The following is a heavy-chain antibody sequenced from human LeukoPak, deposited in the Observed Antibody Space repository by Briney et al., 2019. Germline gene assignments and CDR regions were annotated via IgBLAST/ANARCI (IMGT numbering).Heavy chain of an antibody. CDR3: ARQGIGRFDP. CDR2: IYYSGST. CDR1: GGSISSYY. D-gene: IGHD2/OR15-2a*01. V-gene: IGHV4-59*08. J-gene: IGHJ5*02. Sequence: SETLSLTCTVSGGSISSYYWSWIRQPPGKGLEWIGYIYYSGSTNYNPSLKSRVTISVDTSKNQFSLKLSSVTAADTAVYYCARQGIGRFDPWGQGTLVTVSS.